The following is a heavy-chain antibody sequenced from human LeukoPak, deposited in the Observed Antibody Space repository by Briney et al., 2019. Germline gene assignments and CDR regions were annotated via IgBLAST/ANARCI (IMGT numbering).Heavy chain of an antibody. CDR3: ARVSGWFGDY. CDR1: GYTFTSNY. Sequence: ASVKVSCKAFGYTFTSNYMHWVRQAPGQGPEWMGVISPSGGSTTYAQKFQGRVTLTRDMSTSTDYLELSSLRSEDTAVYYCARVSGWFGDYWGQGTLVTVSS. V-gene: IGHV1-46*01. CDR2: ISPSGGST. J-gene: IGHJ4*02. D-gene: IGHD3-10*01.